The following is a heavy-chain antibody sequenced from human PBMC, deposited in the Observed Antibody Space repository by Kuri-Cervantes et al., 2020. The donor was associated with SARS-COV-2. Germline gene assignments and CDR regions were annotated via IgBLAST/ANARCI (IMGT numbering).Heavy chain of an antibody. CDR2: ISSRSSYI. Sequence: GGSLRLSCAASGFTFSNYNMNWVRQAPGKGLEWVSSISSRSSYIYYADSVKGRFTISRDNAKNSLYLQMNSLRAEDTAVYYCARDREDIVVVPAAMGYYYYGMDVWGQGTTVTVSS. D-gene: IGHD2-2*01. V-gene: IGHV3-21*01. J-gene: IGHJ6*02. CDR1: GFTFSNYN. CDR3: ARDREDIVVVPAAMGYYYYGMDV.